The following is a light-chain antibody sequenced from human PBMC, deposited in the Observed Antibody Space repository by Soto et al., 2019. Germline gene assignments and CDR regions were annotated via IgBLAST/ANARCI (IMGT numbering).Light chain of an antibody. Sequence: QSALTQPASVSGSPGQSITISCTGTSSDVGGYNYVSWYQQHPGKAPKLMIYEVSNRPSGVSNRFSGSKSGNTASLTISGLQAEYEADYYCSAYTSSSTPVVFCRVTPLTVL. CDR2: EVS. CDR3: SAYTSSSTPVV. CDR1: SSDVGGYNY. V-gene: IGLV2-14*01. J-gene: IGLJ2*01.